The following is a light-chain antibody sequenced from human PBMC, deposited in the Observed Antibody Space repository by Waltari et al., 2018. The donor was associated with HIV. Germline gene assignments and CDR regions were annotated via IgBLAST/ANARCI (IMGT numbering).Light chain of an antibody. CDR2: EVG. J-gene: IGKJ2*01. CDR1: RSISAK. Sequence: EIVMTQSPPTLSVSPGQRVTLSCRASRSISAKVAWYQQRPGQAPRLLIYEVGTRPTGIPARFSGSGSGTEFTLTISSLQSEDFATYFCQQYDSGPRGITFGQGTMLEIK. CDR3: QQYDSGPRGIT. V-gene: IGKV3-15*01.